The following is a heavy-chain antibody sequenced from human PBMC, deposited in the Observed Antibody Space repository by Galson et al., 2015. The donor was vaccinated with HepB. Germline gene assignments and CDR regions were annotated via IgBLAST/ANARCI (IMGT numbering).Heavy chain of an antibody. J-gene: IGHJ5*02. D-gene: IGHD2-15*01. V-gene: IGHV1-18*01. CDR3: ARGAVVVAVGATENNWFDP. CDR2: ISPHNRYT. CDR1: GYTFSTYS. Sequence: SVKVSCKASGYTFSTYSIAWVRQAPGQGLEWVGWISPHNRYTNYAQNFQGRVTMTTDTSTNTAYMELRSLRSDDTAIYYCARGAVVVAVGATENNWFDPWGRGTLVTVSS.